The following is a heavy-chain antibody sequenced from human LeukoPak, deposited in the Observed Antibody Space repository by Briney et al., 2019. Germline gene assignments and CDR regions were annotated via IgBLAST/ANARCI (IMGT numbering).Heavy chain of an antibody. J-gene: IGHJ4*02. CDR1: GFTFDDYA. CDR2: ISWNSGSI. V-gene: IGHV3-9*01. Sequence: SLRLSCAASGFTFDDYAMHWVRQAPGKGLEWVSGISWNSGSIGYADSVKGRFTISRDNAKNSPYLQMNSLRAEDTALYYCAKDTGAAAGTPDYWGQGTLVTVSS. CDR3: AKDTGAAAGTPDY. D-gene: IGHD6-13*01.